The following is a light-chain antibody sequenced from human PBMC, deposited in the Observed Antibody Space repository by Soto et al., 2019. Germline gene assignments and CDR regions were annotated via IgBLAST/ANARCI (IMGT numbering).Light chain of an antibody. CDR2: AAS. CDR3: QHSYDSPTWR. Sequence: EIVLTQSPGTLSLSPGERATLSCRASQSVSSNYLAWYQQKPGQAPRLLIYAASSRATGIPDRFSGSGSGTDFTLTISRLEPVDFAVYYCQHSYDSPTWRFGQGTKVEIK. V-gene: IGKV3-20*01. CDR1: QSVSSNY. J-gene: IGKJ1*01.